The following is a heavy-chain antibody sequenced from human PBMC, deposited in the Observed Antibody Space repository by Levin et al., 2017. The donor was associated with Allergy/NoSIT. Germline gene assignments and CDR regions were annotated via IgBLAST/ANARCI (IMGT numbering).Heavy chain of an antibody. V-gene: IGHV3-49*03. CDR3: TSSLHDYGGNVDAFDS. J-gene: IGHJ3*02. CDR1: GFTFGDYA. Sequence: GGSLRLSCTASGFTFGDYAMSWFRQAPGKGLEWVGFIRSKAYGGTTEYAASVKGRFTISRDDSKSIAYLQMNSLKTEDTAVYYCTSSLHDYGGNVDAFDSWGQGTMVTVSS. D-gene: IGHD4-23*01. CDR2: IRSKAYGGTT.